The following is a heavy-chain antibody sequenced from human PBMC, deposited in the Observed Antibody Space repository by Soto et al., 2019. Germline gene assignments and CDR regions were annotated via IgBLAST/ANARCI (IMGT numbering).Heavy chain of an antibody. D-gene: IGHD5-12*01. CDR1: GFTFSSHT. CDR3: AKGVGLVTQGIDY. Sequence: EVQLLESGGGLTQPGGSLRLSCVASGFTFSSHTMNWVRQAPGKGLEWVSSISRSGSTTYSADSAKGRFIISRDNSKNTVDLQMISLSVEDTAVYYCAKGVGLVTQGIDYWGQGTLVTVSS. J-gene: IGHJ4*02. CDR2: ISRSGSTT. V-gene: IGHV3-23*01.